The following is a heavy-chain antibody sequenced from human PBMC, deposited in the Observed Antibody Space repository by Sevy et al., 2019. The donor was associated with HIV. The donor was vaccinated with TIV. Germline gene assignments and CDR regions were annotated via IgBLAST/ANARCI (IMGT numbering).Heavy chain of an antibody. CDR1: EFRLSNYV. V-gene: IGHV3-23*01. CDR3: AKDLYYDNSLFDY. Sequence: GGSLRLSCVASEFRLSNYVMNWVRQAPGKGLEWVSGFSGSGGSSYYADSVKGRFTISRDNSKNTLYLQMNSLRAEDTAMYYCAKDLYYDNSLFDYWGQGILVTVSS. J-gene: IGHJ4*02. CDR2: FSGSGGSS. D-gene: IGHD3-22*01.